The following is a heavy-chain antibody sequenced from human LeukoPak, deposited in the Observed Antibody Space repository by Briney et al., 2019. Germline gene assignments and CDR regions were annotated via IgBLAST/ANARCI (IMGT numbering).Heavy chain of an antibody. CDR3: ARDRNDVVVVAATTLWWYFDL. V-gene: IGHV4-31*03. CDR1: GGSISSGGYY. J-gene: IGHJ2*01. CDR2: VYYSGST. D-gene: IGHD2-15*01. Sequence: SETLSLTCTVSGGSISSGGYYWRWIRQPPGKGVEWIGYVYYSGSTYYNPSLKSRVTISVDTSKNQFSLKLSSVTAADTAVYYCARDRNDVVVVAATTLWWYFDLWGRGTLVTVSS.